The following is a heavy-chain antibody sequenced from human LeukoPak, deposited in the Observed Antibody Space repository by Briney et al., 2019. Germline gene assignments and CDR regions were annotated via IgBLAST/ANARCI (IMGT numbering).Heavy chain of an antibody. D-gene: IGHD4-17*01. CDR1: GFTFDDYT. J-gene: IGHJ4*02. V-gene: IGHV3-43*01. CDR3: AKDMRGYGDGADY. Sequence: GGSLRLSCAASGFTFDDYTMHWVRQAPGKGLEWVSLISWDGGSTYYADSVKGRFTISRDNSKNSLYLQMNRLRTEDTALYYCAKDMRGYGDGADYWGQGTLVTVSS. CDR2: ISWDGGST.